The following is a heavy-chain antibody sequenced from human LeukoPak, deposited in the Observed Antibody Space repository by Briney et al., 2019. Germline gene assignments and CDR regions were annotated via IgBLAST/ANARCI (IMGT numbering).Heavy chain of an antibody. J-gene: IGHJ5*02. Sequence: SVKVSCKASGGTFSSYAISWVRQAPGQGLEWMGGIIPIFGTANYAQKFQGRVTITTDESTSTAYMELSSLRSDDTAVYYCARGHGGNHFWFDPWGQGTLVTVSS. CDR1: GGTFSSYA. CDR2: IIPIFGTA. V-gene: IGHV1-69*05. D-gene: IGHD4-23*01. CDR3: ARGHGGNHFWFDP.